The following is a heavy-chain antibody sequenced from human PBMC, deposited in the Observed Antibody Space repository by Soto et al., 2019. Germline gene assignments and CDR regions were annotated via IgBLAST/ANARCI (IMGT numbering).Heavy chain of an antibody. D-gene: IGHD3-22*01. CDR1: GGSFSGYY. Sequence: SETLSLTCAVYGGSFSGYYWSWIRQPPGKGLEWIGEINHSGSTNYNPSLKSRVTISVDTSKNQFSLKLSSVTAADTAVYYCARTGLVDNYDSSGYSWYYYYGMDVWGQGTTVTVSS. CDR3: ARTGLVDNYDSSGYSWYYYYGMDV. CDR2: INHSGST. V-gene: IGHV4-34*01. J-gene: IGHJ6*02.